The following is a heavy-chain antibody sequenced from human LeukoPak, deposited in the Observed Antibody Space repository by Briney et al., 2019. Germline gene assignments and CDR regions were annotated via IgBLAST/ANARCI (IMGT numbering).Heavy chain of an antibody. Sequence: GGSLRLSCAASGFTFSSHVMSWVRQAPGKGLEWVSGIRVNGGSTYYADSVKGRFAISRDNSKNTLYLQMNSLRVDDTAVYYCAKGRADAYTFDYWGQGTLVTISS. D-gene: IGHD5-24*01. CDR1: GFTFSSHV. CDR2: IRVNGGST. V-gene: IGHV3-23*01. J-gene: IGHJ4*02. CDR3: AKGRADAYTFDY.